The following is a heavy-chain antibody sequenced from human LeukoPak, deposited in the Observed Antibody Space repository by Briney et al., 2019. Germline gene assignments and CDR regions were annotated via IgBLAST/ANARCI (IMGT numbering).Heavy chain of an antibody. Sequence: PGGSLRLSCAASGFTFSSNGMHWVRQAPGKGLEWVAVISYDGSNKYYADSVKGRFTISRDNSKNTLYLQMNSLRAEDTAVYYCARDPTITGTTTAAFDIWGQGTMVTVSS. D-gene: IGHD1-7*01. V-gene: IGHV3-30*03. J-gene: IGHJ3*02. CDR1: GFTFSSNG. CDR2: ISYDGSNK. CDR3: ARDPTITGTTTAAFDI.